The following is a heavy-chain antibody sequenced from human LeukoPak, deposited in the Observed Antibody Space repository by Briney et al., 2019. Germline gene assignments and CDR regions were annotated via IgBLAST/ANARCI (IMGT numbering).Heavy chain of an antibody. CDR1: GFTFSSYE. V-gene: IGHV3-48*03. D-gene: IGHD3-3*01. J-gene: IGHJ4*02. CDR2: ISSSGSTI. Sequence: GGSLRLSCAASGFTFSSYEMNWVRQAPGKGLEWVSYISSSGSTIYYADSVKGRLTISRDNSKNTLYLQMNSLRAEDTAVYYCAKEYYDFWSGYPHDYWGQGTLVTVSS. CDR3: AKEYYDFWSGYPHDY.